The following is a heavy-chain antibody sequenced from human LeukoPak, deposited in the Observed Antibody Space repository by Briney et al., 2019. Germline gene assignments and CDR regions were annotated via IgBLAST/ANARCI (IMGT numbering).Heavy chain of an antibody. D-gene: IGHD4-17*01. J-gene: IGHJ4*02. CDR3: ARMTRTVTTAWAFDY. CDR1: GGPISNNY. CDR2: IYYSGST. Sequence: PSETLSLTCTVSGGPISNNYWSWIRQPPGKGLEWIGYIYYSGSTNYNPSLKSRVTISVDTSKNQFSLKLSSVTAADTAVYYCARMTRTVTTAWAFDYWGQGTLVTVSS. V-gene: IGHV4-59*08.